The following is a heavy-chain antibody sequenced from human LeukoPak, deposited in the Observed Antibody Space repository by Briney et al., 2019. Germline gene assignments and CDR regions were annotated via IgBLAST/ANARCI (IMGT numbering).Heavy chain of an antibody. Sequence: GASVKVSCKASGYTFTSYAMHWVRQAPGQRLEWMGWINAGNGNTKYSQKFQGRVTITRDTSASTAYMELSSLRSEDTAVYYCAREYEDIVVVPAGGCYGMDVWGKGTTVTVSS. V-gene: IGHV1-3*01. CDR2: INAGNGNT. CDR1: GYTFTSYA. CDR3: AREYEDIVVVPAGGCYGMDV. J-gene: IGHJ6*04. D-gene: IGHD2-2*01.